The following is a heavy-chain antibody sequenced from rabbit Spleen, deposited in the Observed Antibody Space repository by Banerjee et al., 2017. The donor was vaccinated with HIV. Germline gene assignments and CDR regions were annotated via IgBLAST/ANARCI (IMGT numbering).Heavy chain of an antibody. CDR3: ARAIVPWLGLTRLDL. Sequence: QEQLVESGGGLVQPGGSLKLSCKASGFDFSTYSMSWVRQAPGKGLEWIGYIVPIFGVTYYANWVNGRFTISSDNAQSTVDLKMTSLTAADTATYFCARAIVPWLGLTRLDLWGQGTLVTVS. V-gene: IGHV1S47*01. D-gene: IGHD4-1*01. CDR1: GFDFSTYS. CDR2: IVPIFGVT. J-gene: IGHJ3*01.